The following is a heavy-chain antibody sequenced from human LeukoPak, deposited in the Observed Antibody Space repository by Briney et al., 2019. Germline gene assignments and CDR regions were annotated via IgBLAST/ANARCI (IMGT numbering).Heavy chain of an antibody. CDR2: IYPGNSDI. V-gene: IGHV5-51*01. D-gene: IGHD6-19*01. CDR3: ARHGYISGWDGTFFDY. Sequence: GESLKISCKGSGYNFVTYWIGWMRQMPGKGLEWVGIIYPGNSDIRYSPSFQGQVTMSVDKSISTAYLQWSSLKASDTAMYYCARHGYISGWDGTFFDYWGQGDLVIVSS. CDR1: GYNFVTYW. J-gene: IGHJ4*02.